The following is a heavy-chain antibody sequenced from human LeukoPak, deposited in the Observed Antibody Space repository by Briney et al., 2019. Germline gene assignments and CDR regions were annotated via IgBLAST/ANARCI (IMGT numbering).Heavy chain of an antibody. J-gene: IGHJ4*02. CDR2: LYTNGNV. CDR1: GGSISSYY. CDR3: ARGGYYYDSGD. D-gene: IGHD3-10*01. Sequence: SETLSLTCTVSGGSISSYYWSWIRQPAGKGLEWIGRLYTNGNVDCNPSLKSRVSMSADTSKNQFSLKLSSVSAADTAVYYCARGGYYYDSGDWGQGALVTVSS. V-gene: IGHV4-4*07.